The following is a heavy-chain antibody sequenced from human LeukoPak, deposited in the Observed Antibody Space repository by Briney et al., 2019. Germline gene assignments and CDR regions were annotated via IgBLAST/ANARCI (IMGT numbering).Heavy chain of an antibody. CDR2: IYFRGTT. D-gene: IGHD2-2*01. Sequence: KTSETLSLTCTVSRGSISTYYWTWIRQPPGKGLEWIGYIYFRGTTSYNPSLKSRVTISVDTSKNVLSLNLKSVPAADTALYYCTRDPTSWAGFFDYWGQGIPVTVSS. V-gene: IGHV4-59*01. CDR1: RGSISTYY. J-gene: IGHJ4*02. CDR3: TRDPTSWAGFFDY.